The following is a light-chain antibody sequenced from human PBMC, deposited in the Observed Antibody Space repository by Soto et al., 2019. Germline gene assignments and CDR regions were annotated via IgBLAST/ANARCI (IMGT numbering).Light chain of an antibody. J-gene: IGLJ1*01. CDR3: SSYKSSSTI. Sequence: QSVLTQPPSASGSPGQSVTISCTGTSSDVGGYNYVSWYQQHPGKAPKLMIYGVSNRPSGVSSRFSGSKYGNTASLTISGLQAEEEADYYCSSYKSSSTIFGNGTKLTV. CDR1: SSDVGGYNY. CDR2: GVS. V-gene: IGLV2-14*01.